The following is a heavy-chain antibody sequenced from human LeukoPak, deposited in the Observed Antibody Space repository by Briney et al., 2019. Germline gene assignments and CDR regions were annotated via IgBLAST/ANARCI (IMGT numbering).Heavy chain of an antibody. Sequence: PGGSLRLSCAASGFIFSSYCMHWVRQAPGKGLEWVAVIWYDGSKIYYADSVKGRFTISRDNSKNTLYLEMNSLRAEDTAVYYCARGKSPGIAVAYAYWGQGTLVTVSS. CDR3: ARGKSPGIAVAYAY. CDR2: IWYDGSKI. J-gene: IGHJ4*02. D-gene: IGHD6-19*01. CDR1: GFIFSSYC. V-gene: IGHV3-33*01.